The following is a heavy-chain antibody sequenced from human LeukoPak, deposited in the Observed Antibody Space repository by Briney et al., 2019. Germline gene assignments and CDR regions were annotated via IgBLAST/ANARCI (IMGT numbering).Heavy chain of an antibody. CDR3: ARGYCTSTSCYNDY. J-gene: IGHJ4*02. V-gene: IGHV3-23*01. Sequence: VQPGGSLRLSCAASGFTFSSYAMDWVRQTPGKGLEWVSAVNDGGSGTYYADSVRGRFTISRDNSKNTLYLQMNSLRTEDTAVYSCARGYCTSTSCYNDYWGQGTLVTVSS. CDR2: VNDGGSGT. CDR1: GFTFSSYA. D-gene: IGHD2-2*02.